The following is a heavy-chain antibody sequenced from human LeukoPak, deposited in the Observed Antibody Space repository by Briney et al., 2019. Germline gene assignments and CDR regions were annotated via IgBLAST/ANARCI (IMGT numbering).Heavy chain of an antibody. Sequence: PGGSLRLSCAAPGFTFSNAWMNWVRQAPGKGLEWVGRIKSKTDGGTTDYAAPVKGRFTISRDGSKNTLYLQMNSLKTEDTAVYYCTTAVGIIVGAMEGLDYWGQGTLVTVSS. V-gene: IGHV3-15*01. D-gene: IGHD1-26*01. J-gene: IGHJ4*02. CDR1: GFTFSNAW. CDR2: IKSKTDGGTT. CDR3: TTAVGIIVGAMEGLDY.